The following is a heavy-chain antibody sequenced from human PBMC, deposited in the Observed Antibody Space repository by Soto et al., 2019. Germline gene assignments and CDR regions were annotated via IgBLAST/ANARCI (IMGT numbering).Heavy chain of an antibody. CDR2: IYYSGST. D-gene: IGHD4-4*01. V-gene: IGHV4-31*03. J-gene: IGHJ4*02. CDR1: GGSISSGGYY. Sequence: SETLSLTCTVSGGSISSGGYYWSWIRQHPGKGLEWIGYIYYSGSTYYNPSLKSRVTISVDTSKNQFSLKLSSVTAADTAVYYCARTYSNYFDYWGQGTLVTVSS. CDR3: ARTYSNYFDY.